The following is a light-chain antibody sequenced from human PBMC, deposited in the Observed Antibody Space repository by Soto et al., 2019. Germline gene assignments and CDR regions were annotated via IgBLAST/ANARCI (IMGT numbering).Light chain of an antibody. CDR3: SSYTSSSTLGV. Sequence: QSALTQPASVSGSPGQSITISCTGTSSYVGGYNYVSWYQQHPGKASKLMIYEVSNRPSGVSNRFSGSKSGNTASLTISGLQAEDEADYYCSSYTSSSTLGVFGGGNKLT. CDR2: EVS. CDR1: SSYVGGYNY. J-gene: IGLJ3*02. V-gene: IGLV2-14*01.